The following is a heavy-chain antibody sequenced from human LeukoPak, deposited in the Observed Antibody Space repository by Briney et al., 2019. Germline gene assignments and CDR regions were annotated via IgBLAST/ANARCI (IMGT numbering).Heavy chain of an antibody. CDR3: AKDPKLGITMIVVTDY. Sequence: GGSLRLSCAASGFTFSSYAMSWVRQAPGKGLEGVALISYDGNNTYYVDSVKGRFTISRDNSKNTLYLQVNSLRAEDTAVYYCAKDPKLGITMIVVTDYWGQGTLVTVSS. J-gene: IGHJ4*02. V-gene: IGHV3-30*18. D-gene: IGHD3-22*01. CDR1: GFTFSSYA. CDR2: ISYDGNNT.